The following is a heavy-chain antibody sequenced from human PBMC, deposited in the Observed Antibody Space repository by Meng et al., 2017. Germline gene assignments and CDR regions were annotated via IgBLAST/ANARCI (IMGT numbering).Heavy chain of an antibody. Sequence: GGSLRLSCAASGFTFSSYSMNWVRQAPGKGLEWVSSISSSSSYIYYADSVKGRFTISRDNAKNSLYLQMNSLRAEDTAVYYCARIRVAWEPRHIWGQGTMVTVSS. CDR1: GFTFSSYS. J-gene: IGHJ3*02. CDR2: ISSSSSYI. D-gene: IGHD1-26*01. CDR3: ARIRVAWEPRHI. V-gene: IGHV3-21*01.